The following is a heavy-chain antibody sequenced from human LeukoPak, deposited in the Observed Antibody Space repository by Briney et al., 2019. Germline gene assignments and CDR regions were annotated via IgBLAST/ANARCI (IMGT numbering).Heavy chain of an antibody. J-gene: IGHJ3*02. CDR1: GFTVSSNY. Sequence: PGGSLRLSCAASGFTVSSNYMSWVRQTPGQGLEWLAYISGSGERIYHADSVKGRFTISRDNAKNLLYLQMNNLRAEDTAVYYCARDPDRLSRGDIWGQGTMVSVSS. V-gene: IGHV3-11*04. D-gene: IGHD3-16*01. CDR2: ISGSGERI. CDR3: ARDPDRLSRGDI.